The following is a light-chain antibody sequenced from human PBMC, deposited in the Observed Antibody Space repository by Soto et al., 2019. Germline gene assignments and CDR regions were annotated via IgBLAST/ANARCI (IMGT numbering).Light chain of an antibody. CDR1: RDVGSD. CDR2: AAS. V-gene: IGKV1-6*01. Sequence: QMTQSPSSLSASVGEKIIITCRASRDVGSDVSWYQQKPGQAPKLLIYAASNLYTGVPSRFSGSRSGTEFTLTISSLQPEDFAYYYCLQDYGDSWTFGPGPKVHIK. J-gene: IGKJ1*01. CDR3: LQDYGDSWT.